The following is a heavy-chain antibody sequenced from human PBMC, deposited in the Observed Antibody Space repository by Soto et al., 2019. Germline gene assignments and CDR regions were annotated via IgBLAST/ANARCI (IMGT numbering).Heavy chain of an antibody. CDR3: ARDRRFDTSGYGMDV. J-gene: IGHJ6*02. CDR1: GGSVSSGSYY. CDR2: IYYSGST. D-gene: IGHD1-26*01. Sequence: QVQLQESGPGLVRPSETLSLTCTVSGGSVSSGSYYCTWIRQPPGKGMEWIGYIYYSGSTKYNPSLKSRVTISVDTSKKQFSLKLRSVTAADTAVYYCARDRRFDTSGYGMDVWGQGTTVTVS. V-gene: IGHV4-61*01.